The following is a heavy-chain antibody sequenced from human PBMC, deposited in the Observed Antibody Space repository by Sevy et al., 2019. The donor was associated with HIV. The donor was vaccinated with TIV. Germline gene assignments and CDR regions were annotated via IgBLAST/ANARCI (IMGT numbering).Heavy chain of an antibody. CDR3: AKGPSPMIIFGGVADY. Sequence: GGSLRLSCAASGFTFSSYGMHWVRQAPGKGLEWVAFIRYDGSNKYYADSVKGRFTISRDNSKNTLYLKMNSLRAEDTAVYYCAKGPSPMIIFGGVADYWGQGTLVTVSS. D-gene: IGHD3-16*01. V-gene: IGHV3-30*02. CDR1: GFTFSSYG. CDR2: IRYDGSNK. J-gene: IGHJ4*02.